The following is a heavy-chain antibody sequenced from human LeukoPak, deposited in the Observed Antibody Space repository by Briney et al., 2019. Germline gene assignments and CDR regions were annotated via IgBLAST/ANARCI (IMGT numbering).Heavy chain of an antibody. V-gene: IGHV3-7*01. CDR1: GFTLSSYW. D-gene: IGHD6-13*01. Sequence: GGSLRLSCAASGFTLSSYWMSWVRQAPGKGLEWVANIKQDGSEKYYVDSAKGRFTISRDNAKNSLYLQMNSLRAEDTAVYYCARDWGVAAAATFDYWGQGTLVTVSS. CDR3: ARDWGVAAAATFDY. J-gene: IGHJ4*02. CDR2: IKQDGSEK.